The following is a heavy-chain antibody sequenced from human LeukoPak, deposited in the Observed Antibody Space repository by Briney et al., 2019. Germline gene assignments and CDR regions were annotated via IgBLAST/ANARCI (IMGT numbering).Heavy chain of an antibody. Sequence: PGGSLRLSCAASGFTSSSYEMNWVRQAPGKGLEWVSYISSSGSTIYYADSVKGRFTISRDNAKNSLYLQMNSLRAEDTAVYYCARGGPLYGMDVWGQGTTVTVSS. CDR2: ISSSGSTI. D-gene: IGHD5-12*01. CDR3: ARGGPLYGMDV. J-gene: IGHJ6*02. V-gene: IGHV3-48*03. CDR1: GFTSSSYE.